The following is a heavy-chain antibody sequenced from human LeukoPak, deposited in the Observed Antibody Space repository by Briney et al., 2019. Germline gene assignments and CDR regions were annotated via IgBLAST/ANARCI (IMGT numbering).Heavy chain of an antibody. Sequence: SDTLSLTCTVSGGSSSSYYWTWIRQPPGKGLEWIGYIHPSGSTNYNPSLKSRVTMSVDTSKNQFSLRLTSVTAADTAVYYCVRPGQSSWWVYFNYWGQGTVVTVSS. J-gene: IGHJ4*02. CDR1: GGSSSSYY. CDR3: VRPGQSSWWVYFNY. D-gene: IGHD2-15*01. CDR2: IHPSGST. V-gene: IGHV4-4*09.